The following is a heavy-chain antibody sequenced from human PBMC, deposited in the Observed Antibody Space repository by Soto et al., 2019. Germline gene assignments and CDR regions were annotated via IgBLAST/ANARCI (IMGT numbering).Heavy chain of an antibody. CDR2: ISSSSSYI. CDR1: GFTFISYS. CDR3: ARGRIAAAALDY. V-gene: IGHV3-21*01. Sequence: GGSLRLSCAASGFTFISYSMNWVRQAPGKGLEWVSSISSSSSYIYYADSVKGRFTISRDNAKNSLYLQMNSLRAEDTAVYYCARGRIAAAALDYWGQGTLVTVSS. J-gene: IGHJ4*02. D-gene: IGHD6-13*01.